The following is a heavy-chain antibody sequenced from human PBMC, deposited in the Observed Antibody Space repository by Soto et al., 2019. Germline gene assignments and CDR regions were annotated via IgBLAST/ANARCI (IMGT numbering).Heavy chain of an antibody. J-gene: IGHJ4*02. CDR2: ISYDGSNK. V-gene: IGHV3-30*18. D-gene: IGHD2-15*01. Sequence: QVQLVESGGGVVQPGRSLRLSCAASGFTFSSYGMHWVRQAPGKGLEWVAVISYDGSNKYYADSVKGRFTISRDNSKNTLYLQMNSVRAEDTAVYYCAKEQGGRDGYYFDYWGQGTLVTVSS. CDR1: GFTFSSYG. CDR3: AKEQGGRDGYYFDY.